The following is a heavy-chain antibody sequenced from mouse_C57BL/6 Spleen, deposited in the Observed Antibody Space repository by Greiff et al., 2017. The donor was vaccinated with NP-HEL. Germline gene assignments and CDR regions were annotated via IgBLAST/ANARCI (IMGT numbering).Heavy chain of an antibody. Sequence: EVNLVESGGGLVKPGGSLKLSCAASGFTFSSYAMSWVRQTPEKRLEWVATISDGGSYTYYPDNVKGRFTISRDNAKNNLYLQMSHLKSEDTAMYYCAREEGYDGYPFAYWGQGTLVTVSA. V-gene: IGHV5-4*01. CDR2: ISDGGSYT. CDR3: AREEGYDGYPFAY. D-gene: IGHD2-3*01. J-gene: IGHJ3*01. CDR1: GFTFSSYA.